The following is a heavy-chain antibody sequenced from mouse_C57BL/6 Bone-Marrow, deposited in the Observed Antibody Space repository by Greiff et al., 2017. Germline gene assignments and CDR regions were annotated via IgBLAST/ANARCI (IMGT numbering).Heavy chain of an antibody. J-gene: IGHJ4*01. CDR3: AREGLYYGSLMDY. Sequence: EVQLVESGGGLVKPGGSLKLSCAASGFTFSSYAMSWVRQTPEQRLEWVATISDGGSYTYYPDNVKGRFTISRDNAKNNLYLQMSHLKSEDTAMYYCAREGLYYGSLMDYWGQGTSVTVSS. D-gene: IGHD1-1*01. CDR2: ISDGGSYT. V-gene: IGHV5-4*01. CDR1: GFTFSSYA.